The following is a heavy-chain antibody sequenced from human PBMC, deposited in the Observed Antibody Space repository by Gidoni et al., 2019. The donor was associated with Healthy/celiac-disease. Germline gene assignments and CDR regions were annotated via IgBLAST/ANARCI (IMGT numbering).Heavy chain of an antibody. CDR1: GFPFSSYA. CDR3: ARAYCSSTSCYGGYGMDV. Sequence: QVQLVESGGGVVQPGRSLRLSCAASGFPFSSYAMHWVRQAPGKGLEWVAVISYDGSNKYYADSVKGRFTISRDNSKNTLYLQMNSLRAEDTAVYYCARAYCSSTSCYGGYGMDVWGQGTTVTVSS. J-gene: IGHJ6*02. CDR2: ISYDGSNK. D-gene: IGHD2-2*01. V-gene: IGHV3-30-3*01.